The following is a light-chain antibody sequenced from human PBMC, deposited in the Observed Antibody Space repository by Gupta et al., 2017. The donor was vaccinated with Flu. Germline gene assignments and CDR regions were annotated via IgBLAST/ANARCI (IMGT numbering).Light chain of an antibody. CDR2: GAS. V-gene: IGKV1-6*01. CDR1: QGIRND. Sequence: GDRVTITCRASQGIRNDLGWYQQKPGQAPKLLLYGASTLQSGVPSRFNGSGSGTDFTLTISSLQPEDFATYYCLQDYNSPWTFGHGTKVEIK. J-gene: IGKJ1*01. CDR3: LQDYNSPWT.